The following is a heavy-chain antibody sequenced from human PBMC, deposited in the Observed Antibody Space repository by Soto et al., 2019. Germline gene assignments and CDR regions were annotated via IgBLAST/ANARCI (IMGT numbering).Heavy chain of an antibody. CDR3: ARGLGGRMDD. V-gene: IGHV1-69*08. CDR1: GTIFSSYT. J-gene: IGHJ6*02. CDR2: IIPILGET. D-gene: IGHD3-16*01. Sequence: QVQLVQSGAEVKKPGSSVRVSCKASGTIFSSYTIGRVRQAPGQGLEWMGRIIPILGETNSAQKFQGRVTLTADKSTNTAYMELNRMRLEDTSVYYCARGLGGRMDDWGQGTTVTVSS.